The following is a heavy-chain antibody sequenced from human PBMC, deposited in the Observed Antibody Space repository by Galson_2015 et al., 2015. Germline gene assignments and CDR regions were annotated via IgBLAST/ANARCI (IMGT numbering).Heavy chain of an antibody. CDR3: AKGSGSGGYYGPRYYYYYMDV. J-gene: IGHJ6*03. CDR1: GFTFDDYA. CDR2: ISWNSGSI. V-gene: IGHV3-9*01. D-gene: IGHD3-10*01. Sequence: SLRLSCAASGFTFDDYAMHWVRQAPGKGLEWVSGISWNSGSIGYADSVKGRFTISRDNAKNSLYLQMNSLRAEDTALYYCAKGSGSGGYYGPRYYYYYMDVWGKGTTVTVSS.